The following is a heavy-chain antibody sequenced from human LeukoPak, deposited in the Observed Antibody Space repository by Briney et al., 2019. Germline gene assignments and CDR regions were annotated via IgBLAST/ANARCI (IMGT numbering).Heavy chain of an antibody. CDR2: IYPGDSDT. CDR3: ARSVAGGRASAFDI. J-gene: IGHJ3*02. V-gene: IGHV5-51*06. Sequence: GESLKISCKGSGYSFTSYWIVWVRQMPGKGLEWMGIIYPGDSDTKYSPSFQGQVSISVDKSISTAYLQWSSLKASDTAMYSCARSVAGGRASAFDIWGQGTMVTVSS. CDR1: GYSFTSYW. D-gene: IGHD1-26*01.